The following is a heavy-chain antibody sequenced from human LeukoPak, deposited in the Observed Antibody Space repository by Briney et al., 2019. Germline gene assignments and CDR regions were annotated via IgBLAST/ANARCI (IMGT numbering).Heavy chain of an antibody. J-gene: IGHJ5*02. D-gene: IGHD3-10*01. V-gene: IGHV4-61*02. CDR3: ARVASMTMVRGVPRLPWWFDP. Sequence: SETLSLTCTVSGGSISSGSYYWSWIRQPAGKGLEWIGRIYTSGSTNYNPSLKSRVTISVDTSKNQFSLKLSSVTAADTAVYYCARVASMTMVRGVPRLPWWFDPWGQGTLVTVSS. CDR2: IYTSGST. CDR1: GGSISSGSYY.